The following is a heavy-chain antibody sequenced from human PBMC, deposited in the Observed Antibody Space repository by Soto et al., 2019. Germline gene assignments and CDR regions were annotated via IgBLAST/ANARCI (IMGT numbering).Heavy chain of an antibody. CDR3: AKDKVPHYDFWSGQRWFDP. D-gene: IGHD3-3*01. CDR2: ISNDGNKK. CDR1: GFTFSIHG. V-gene: IGHV3-30*18. Sequence: GGSLRLSCAASGFTFSIHGMHWVRQTPGKGLEWVAVISNDGNKKYYVESVEGRFSISRDNSKSIVYLQMNNVRIEDTAKYYCAKDKVPHYDFWSGQRWFDPWGQGT. J-gene: IGHJ5*02.